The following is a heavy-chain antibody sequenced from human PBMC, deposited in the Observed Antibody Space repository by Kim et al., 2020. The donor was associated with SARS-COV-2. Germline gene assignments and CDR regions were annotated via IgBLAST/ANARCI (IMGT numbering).Heavy chain of an antibody. J-gene: IGHJ4*02. D-gene: IGHD2-21*01. V-gene: IGHV3-23*01. CDR3: VTSDDRDRPRAFDS. Sequence: YAGPGKGRFTISRDNSHNTLYLKMNSLRAEDTDVYFCVTSDDRDRPRAFDSWGQGTRVTVSS.